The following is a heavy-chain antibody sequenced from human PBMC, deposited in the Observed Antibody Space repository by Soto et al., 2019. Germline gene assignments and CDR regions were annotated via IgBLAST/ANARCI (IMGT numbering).Heavy chain of an antibody. V-gene: IGHV4-4*02. CDR2: IYHSGST. Sequence: SETLSLTXAVSGGSISSSNWWSWVRQPPGKGLEWIGEIYHSGSTNYNPSLKSRVTISVDKSKNQFSLKLSSVTAADTAVYYCARGDVVPAAIGYYYYYGMDVWGQGTTVTVSS. D-gene: IGHD2-2*01. CDR3: ARGDVVPAAIGYYYYYGMDV. J-gene: IGHJ6*02. CDR1: GGSISSSNW.